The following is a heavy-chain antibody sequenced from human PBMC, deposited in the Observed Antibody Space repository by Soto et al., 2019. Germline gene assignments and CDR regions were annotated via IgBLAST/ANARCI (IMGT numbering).Heavy chain of an antibody. J-gene: IGHJ3*02. V-gene: IGHV1-18*01. CDR1: GYTFTSYG. CDR3: ARVVYYYDSSGYLSPDAFDI. Sequence: QVQLVPSGAEVKKPGASVKVSCKASGYTFTSYGIRWVRQAPGQGLEWMGWISAYNGNTNYAQKLQGRVTMTTDTSTSTAYMELRSLRSDDTAVYYCARVVYYYDSSGYLSPDAFDIWGQGTMVTVSS. D-gene: IGHD3-22*01. CDR2: ISAYNGNT.